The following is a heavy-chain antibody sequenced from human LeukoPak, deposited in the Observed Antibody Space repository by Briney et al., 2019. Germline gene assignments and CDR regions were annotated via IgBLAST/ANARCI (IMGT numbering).Heavy chain of an antibody. CDR1: GGSINSGSYY. V-gene: IGHV4-39*01. CDR3: ARIEYTYGRKFDY. CDR2: IYYSGSA. D-gene: IGHD5-18*01. J-gene: IGHJ4*02. Sequence: PSETLSLTCNVSGGSINSGSYYWGWFRKTPGKGLEGIGSIYYSGSAYFNPSLKSRVTMSVDTSKNQFSLKLSSVTAADTAVYFCARIEYTYGRKFDYWGQGILVTVSS.